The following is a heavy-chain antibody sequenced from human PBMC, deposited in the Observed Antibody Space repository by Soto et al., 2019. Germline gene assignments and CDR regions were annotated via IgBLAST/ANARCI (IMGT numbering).Heavy chain of an antibody. V-gene: IGHV1-18*04. D-gene: IGHD6-13*01. J-gene: IGHJ6*02. Sequence: ASVKVSCKASGYTFTSYCISWVRQAPGQGLEWMGWISAYNGNTNYAQKLQGRVTMTTDTSTSTAYMELRSLRSDDTAVYYCARDLGYSSSWYWAGNYYGMDVWGQGTTVTVSS. CDR2: ISAYNGNT. CDR3: ARDLGYSSSWYWAGNYYGMDV. CDR1: GYTFTSYC.